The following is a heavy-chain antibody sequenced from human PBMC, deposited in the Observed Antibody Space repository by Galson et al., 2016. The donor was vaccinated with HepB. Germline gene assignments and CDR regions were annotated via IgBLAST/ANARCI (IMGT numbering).Heavy chain of an antibody. CDR3: AREHWGHTIPDL. J-gene: IGHJ5*02. Sequence: LRLSCAASGFPFSDYTMNWVRQGPGKGLEWIGSMHHNGNTFCNPSVRSRVTISIDMSKNQFSLNLTSVTAADTAIYYCAREHWGHTIPDLWGQGTLVTVSS. CDR1: GFPFSDYT. D-gene: IGHD3-3*01. V-gene: IGHV4-38-2*02. CDR2: MHHNGNT.